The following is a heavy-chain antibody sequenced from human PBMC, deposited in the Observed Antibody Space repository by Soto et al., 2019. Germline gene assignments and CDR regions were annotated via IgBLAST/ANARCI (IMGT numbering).Heavy chain of an antibody. Sequence: EVQLVESGGGLVQPGGSLRLSCVASGFTFNTSWMSWVRRAPGKGLEWVAHMNQHGSEKYYVDSVKGRFTISGDDAKNSLYLQMNSLGAEDTAVYYCVSWAGSSYWGQGTLVTVSS. CDR2: MNQHGSEK. CDR1: GFTFNTSW. CDR3: VSWAGSSY. D-gene: IGHD3-10*01. V-gene: IGHV3-7*05. J-gene: IGHJ4*02.